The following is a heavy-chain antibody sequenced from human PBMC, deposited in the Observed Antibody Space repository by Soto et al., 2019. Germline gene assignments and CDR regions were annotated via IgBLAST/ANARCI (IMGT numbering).Heavy chain of an antibody. CDR3: AREIVVVVAAIRGYAFDI. CDR2: INPSGGST. Sequence: ASVKVSCKASGYTFTCYYMHWVRQAPGQGLEWMGIINPSGGSTSYAQKFQGRVTMTRDTSTSTVYMELSSLRSEDTAVYYCAREIVVVVAAIRGYAFDIRGQGTMVTVSS. V-gene: IGHV1-46*01. J-gene: IGHJ3*02. D-gene: IGHD2-15*01. CDR1: GYTFTCYY.